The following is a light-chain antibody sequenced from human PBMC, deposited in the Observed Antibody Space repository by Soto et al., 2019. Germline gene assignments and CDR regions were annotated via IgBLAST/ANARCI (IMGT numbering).Light chain of an antibody. CDR2: EVS. V-gene: IGLV2-14*01. CDR3: SSYSGSTAFYV. J-gene: IGLJ1*01. Sequence: QSALTQPASVSGSPGQSITISCTGTSSDIGLYNYVSWYQHHPGKAPKVMIYEVSNRPSGVSNRFSGSKSGNTASLTISGLQAEDEADYHCSSYSGSTAFYVFGTGTKVTVL. CDR1: SSDIGLYNY.